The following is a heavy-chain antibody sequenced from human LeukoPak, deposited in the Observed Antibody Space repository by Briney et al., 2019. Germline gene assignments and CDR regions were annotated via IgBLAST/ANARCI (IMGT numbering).Heavy chain of an antibody. Sequence: ASVKVSCKASGYTFTGYYMHWVRQAPGQGLEWMGIINPSGGSTSYAQKFQGRVTMTRDMSTSTVYMELSSLGSEDTAVYYCARAFSGGNLGDFDYWGQGTLVTVSS. J-gene: IGHJ4*02. CDR3: ARAFSGGNLGDFDY. V-gene: IGHV1-46*01. D-gene: IGHD3-10*01. CDR1: GYTFTGYY. CDR2: INPSGGST.